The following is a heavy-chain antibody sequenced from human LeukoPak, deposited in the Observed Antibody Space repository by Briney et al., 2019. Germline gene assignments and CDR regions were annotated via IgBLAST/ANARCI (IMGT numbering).Heavy chain of an antibody. CDR1: GGSISSGGYY. CDR2: IYYSGST. V-gene: IGHV4-31*03. D-gene: IGHD1-14*01. CDR3: ARMEPAPSYYFDY. Sequence: SETLSLTCTVSGGSISSGGYYWSWIRQHPGKGLEWIGYIYYSGSTYYNPSLKSRVTISVDTSKNQFSLKLSSVTAADTAVYYCARMEPAPSYYFDYWGQGTLVTVSP. J-gene: IGHJ4*02.